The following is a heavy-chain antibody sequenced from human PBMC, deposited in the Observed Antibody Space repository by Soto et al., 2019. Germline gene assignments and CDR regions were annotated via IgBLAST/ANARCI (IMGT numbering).Heavy chain of an antibody. Sequence: SETLSLTCTVSGGSISSSSYYWGWIRQPPGKGLEWIGSIYYSGSTYYNPSLKSRVTISVDTSKNQFSLKLSSVTAADTAVYYCARLGDFGWFDPWGQGTLVTVSS. D-gene: IGHD3-3*01. CDR3: ARLGDFGWFDP. J-gene: IGHJ5*02. CDR1: GGSISSSSYY. CDR2: IYYSGST. V-gene: IGHV4-39*01.